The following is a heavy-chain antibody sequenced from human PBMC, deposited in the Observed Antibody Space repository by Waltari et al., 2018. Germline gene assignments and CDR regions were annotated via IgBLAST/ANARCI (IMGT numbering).Heavy chain of an antibody. D-gene: IGHD6-19*01. CDR3: ARVGLAVAGPDAFDI. J-gene: IGHJ3*02. V-gene: IGHV4-34*01. CDR1: GGSFSGYY. Sequence: QVQLQQWGAGLLKPSETLSLTCAVHGGSFSGYYWRWIRQPPGKGLEWIGEINHRGSTNYNPSLKSRVTISVDTSKNQFSLKLSSVTAADTAVYYCARVGLAVAGPDAFDIWGQGTMVTVSS. CDR2: INHRGST.